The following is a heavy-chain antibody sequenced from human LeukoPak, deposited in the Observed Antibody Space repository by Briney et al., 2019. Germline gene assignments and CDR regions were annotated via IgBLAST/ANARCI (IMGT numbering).Heavy chain of an antibody. Sequence: ASVKVSCKASGYTFTGYYMHWVRQAPGQGLEWMGWINPNSGGTNYAQKFQGRVTMTRDTSISTAYMELSRLRSDDTAVYYGARDSDVWRGNYFDCWGQGTLVSVS. J-gene: IGHJ4*02. D-gene: IGHD3-3*01. CDR2: INPNSGGT. CDR1: GYTFTGYY. V-gene: IGHV1-2*02. CDR3: ARDSDVWRGNYFDC.